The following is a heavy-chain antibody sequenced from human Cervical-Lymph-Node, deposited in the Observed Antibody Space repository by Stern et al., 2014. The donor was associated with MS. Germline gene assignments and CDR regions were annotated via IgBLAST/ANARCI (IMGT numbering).Heavy chain of an antibody. V-gene: IGHV4-31*03. Sequence: QLQLQESGPGLVKPSQTLSLTCTVSGGSISSGGYYWSWIRQHPGQGLEWIGYIHYSGSTYYNPSLKSRVTISVDTSKNQFSLKLSSVTAADTAVYYCARVHADSSSWYWWYFDLWGRGTLVTVSS. J-gene: IGHJ2*01. CDR2: IHYSGST. D-gene: IGHD6-13*01. CDR1: GGSISSGGYY. CDR3: ARVHADSSSWYWWYFDL.